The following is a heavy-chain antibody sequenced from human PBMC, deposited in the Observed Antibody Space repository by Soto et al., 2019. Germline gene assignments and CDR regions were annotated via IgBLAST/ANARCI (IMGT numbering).Heavy chain of an antibody. D-gene: IGHD1-1*01. CDR2: SSNSGSFT. J-gene: IGHJ4*02. V-gene: IGHV3-11*06. CDR3: VKSGDNYNPLDY. CDR1: GFTLDDHY. Sequence: PGGSLRLSCAASGFTLDDHYMSWVRQAPGKGLEWIGYSSNSGSFTRYADSEKGRFSISRDNAKSSLYLQISSLRGDDTATYYCVKSGDNYNPLDYWGQGTQVTVSS.